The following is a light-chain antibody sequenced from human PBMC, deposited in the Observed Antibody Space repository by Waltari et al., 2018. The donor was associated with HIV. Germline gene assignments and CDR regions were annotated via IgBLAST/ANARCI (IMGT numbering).Light chain of an antibody. V-gene: IGLV1-47*01. CDR3: ATWDDSLSGPV. CDR1: SSNIGSNY. J-gene: IGLJ3*02. Sequence: QSVLTQPPSASGTPGQRVAISCSGSSSNIGSNYVYWYQQLPGTDPKVLIYRSNQRPSGVPDRFSGSKSGTSASLASSALRSEDEADYYCATWDDSLSGPVFGGGTKLTVL. CDR2: RSN.